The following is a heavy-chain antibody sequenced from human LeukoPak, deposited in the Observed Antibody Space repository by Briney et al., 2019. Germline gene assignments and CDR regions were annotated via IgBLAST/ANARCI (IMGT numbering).Heavy chain of an antibody. CDR3: ARLLGATIFYFDY. CDR2: IYHSGST. Sequence: SETLSLTCTVSGYSISSGYYWGWIRQPPGKGREGIGSIYHSGSTYYNPSLKSRVTISVDTSKNQFSLKLSSVTAADTAVYYCARLLGATIFYFDYWGQGTLVTVSS. J-gene: IGHJ4*02. V-gene: IGHV4-38-2*02. CDR1: GYSISSGYY. D-gene: IGHD1-26*01.